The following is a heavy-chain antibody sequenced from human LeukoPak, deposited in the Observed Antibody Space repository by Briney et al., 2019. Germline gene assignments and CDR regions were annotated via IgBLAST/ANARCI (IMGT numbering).Heavy chain of an antibody. D-gene: IGHD1-26*01. J-gene: IGHJ4*02. Sequence: GESLKISCKASVYSFTSYWIGWVRQMPGKGLEWMGNIYPDDSDTRYSPSFQGQVTISADKSISTAYLQWSSLKASDTAMYFCARFRSNSGSYSFGYWGQGTLVTVSS. V-gene: IGHV5-51*01. CDR1: VYSFTSYW. CDR3: ARFRSNSGSYSFGY. CDR2: IYPDDSDT.